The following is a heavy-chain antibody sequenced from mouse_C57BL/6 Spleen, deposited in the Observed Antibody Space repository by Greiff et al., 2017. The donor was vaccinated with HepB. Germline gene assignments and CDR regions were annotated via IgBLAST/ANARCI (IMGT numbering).Heavy chain of an antibody. J-gene: IGHJ3*01. V-gene: IGHV14-2*01. D-gene: IGHD2-3*01. CDR1: GFNIKDYY. Sequence: EVQLQQSGAELVKPGASVKLSCTASGFNIKDYYMHWVKQRTEQGLEWIGRIDPEDGETKYAPKFPGKATITADTSSNTAYLQLISLTSEDTAVYYCARIYDGYYDWFADWGQGTLVTVSA. CDR3: ARIYDGYYDWFAD. CDR2: IDPEDGET.